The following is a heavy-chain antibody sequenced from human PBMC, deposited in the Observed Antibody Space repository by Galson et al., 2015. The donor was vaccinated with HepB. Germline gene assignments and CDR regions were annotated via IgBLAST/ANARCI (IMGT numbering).Heavy chain of an antibody. D-gene: IGHD3-10*01. CDR1: GFTFSSYE. J-gene: IGHJ4*02. CDR3: ARAIRGVIIPLRSYFDY. V-gene: IGHV3-48*03. Sequence: SLRLSCAASGFTFSSYEMNWVRQAPGKGLEWVSYISSSGSTIYYADSVKGRFTISRDNAKNSLYLQMNSLRAEDTAVYYCARAIRGVIIPLRSYFDYWGQGTLVTVSP. CDR2: ISSSGSTI.